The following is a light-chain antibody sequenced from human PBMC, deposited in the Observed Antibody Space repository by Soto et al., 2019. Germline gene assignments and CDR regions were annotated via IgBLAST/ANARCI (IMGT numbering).Light chain of an antibody. V-gene: IGKV3-20*01. Sequence: EILLTQSPGTLSVSLGERATLSCKASQTLTDSYLAWYHLKPGQAPRLVIYGASVRATGIPDRFSGSGSGTHFSLTISRVDHIDFGGYYCEHDGEAPLFVFGPRTTLDVK. CDR2: GAS. CDR1: QTLTDSY. CDR3: EHDGEAPLFV. J-gene: IGKJ3*01.